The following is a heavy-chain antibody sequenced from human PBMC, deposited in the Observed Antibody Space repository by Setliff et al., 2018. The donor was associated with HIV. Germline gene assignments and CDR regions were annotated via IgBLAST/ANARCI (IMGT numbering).Heavy chain of an antibody. CDR2: ISYDGSNK. J-gene: IGHJ4*02. CDR3: ASAGGEQWLVEAFDY. V-gene: IGHV3-30*04. D-gene: IGHD6-19*01. CDR1: GFTFNNHA. Sequence: PGGSLRLSCAASGFTFNNHAMHWVRQAPGKGLEWVAVISYDGSNKYYADSVKGRFTISRDNSKNTLYLQMNSLRAEDTAVYYCASAGGEQWLVEAFDYWGQGTLVTVSS.